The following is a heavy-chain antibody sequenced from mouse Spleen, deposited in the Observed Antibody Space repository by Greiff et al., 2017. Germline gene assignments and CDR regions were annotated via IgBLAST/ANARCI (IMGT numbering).Heavy chain of an antibody. V-gene: IGHV5-17*01. CDR2: ISSGSSTI. CDR3: ANGDAWFAY. D-gene: IGHD2-13*01. Sequence: EVQLVESGGGLVQPGGSRKLSCAASGFTFSDYGMHWVRQAPEKGLEWVAYISSGSSTIYYADTVEGRFTISRDNAKNTLFLQMTSLRSEDTAMYYCANGDAWFAYWGQGTLVTVSA. CDR1: GFTFSDYG. J-gene: IGHJ3*01.